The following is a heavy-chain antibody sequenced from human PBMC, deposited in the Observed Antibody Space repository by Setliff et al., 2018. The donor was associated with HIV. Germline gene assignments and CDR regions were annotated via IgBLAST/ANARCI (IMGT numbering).Heavy chain of an antibody. V-gene: IGHV4-61*02. CDR1: GGSISSGCFY. CDR3: AGQYIGAVPALGAFDI. Sequence: PSETLSLTCTVSGGSISSGCFYWYWIRQPAGKGLEWIGRIYTSGTTNYNPTLKSPVTISMDTSKSQFSLRLTAVTAADTAVYYCAGQYIGAVPALGAFDIWGQGTMVTVSS. CDR2: IYTSGTT. D-gene: IGHD2-2*01. J-gene: IGHJ3*02.